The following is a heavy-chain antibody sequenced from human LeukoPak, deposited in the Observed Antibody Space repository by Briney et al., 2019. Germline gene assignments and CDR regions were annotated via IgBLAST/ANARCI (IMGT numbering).Heavy chain of an antibody. D-gene: IGHD4-11*01. CDR1: GFTVSSNY. CDR2: ISWNSGSI. Sequence: PGGSLRLSCAASGFTVSSNYMSWVRQAPGKGLEWVSGISWNSGSIGYADSVKGRFTISRDNSKNTLYLQMNSLRAEDTAVYYCAKVREAGTTVEAFDIWGQGTMVTVSS. V-gene: IGHV3-23*01. J-gene: IGHJ3*02. CDR3: AKVREAGTTVEAFDI.